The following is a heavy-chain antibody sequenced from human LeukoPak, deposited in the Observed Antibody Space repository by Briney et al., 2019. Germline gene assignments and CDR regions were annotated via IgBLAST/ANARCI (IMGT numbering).Heavy chain of an antibody. CDR1: GGSISSGGYS. CDR3: ARARITMVRGVAADWFDP. D-gene: IGHD3-10*01. J-gene: IGHJ5*02. Sequence: SETLSLTCAVSGGSISSGGYSWSWIRQPPGTGLEWIGYIYHSGSTYYNPSLKSRVTISVDRSKSQFSLKLSSVTAADTAVYYCARARITMVRGVAADWFDPWGQGTLVTVSS. V-gene: IGHV4-30-2*01. CDR2: IYHSGST.